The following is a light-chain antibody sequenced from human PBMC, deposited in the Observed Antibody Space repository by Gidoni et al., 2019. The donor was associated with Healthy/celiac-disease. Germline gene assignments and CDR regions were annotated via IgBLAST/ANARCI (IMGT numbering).Light chain of an antibody. CDR3: QQYGSSLMYS. V-gene: IGKV3-20*01. CDR1: QSVSSSY. J-gene: IGKJ2*03. Sequence: EIVLTQSPGTMSLSPGERATLSCRASQSVSSSYLDWYQQKPGQAPRLLIYGASSRATGIPDRFSGSVSGTDFTLTISRLEPEDFAVYYCQQYGSSLMYSFGQGTKLEIK. CDR2: GAS.